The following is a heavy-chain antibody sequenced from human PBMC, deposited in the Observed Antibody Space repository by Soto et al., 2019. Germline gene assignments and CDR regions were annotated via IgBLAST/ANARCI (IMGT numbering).Heavy chain of an antibody. CDR2: ISGSGDST. J-gene: IGHJ4*02. Sequence: EVQLLESGGNLVQPGGSLRLSCAASGFTFSNYAMSWVRQAPGKGLEWVSVISGSGDSTYYADSVKGRFTISRDNSKNTLYLQMNSLRAEDTAVYYCAKRTSGWYFDYWGLGTLVTVSS. D-gene: IGHD6-19*01. CDR3: AKRTSGWYFDY. V-gene: IGHV3-23*01. CDR1: GFTFSNYA.